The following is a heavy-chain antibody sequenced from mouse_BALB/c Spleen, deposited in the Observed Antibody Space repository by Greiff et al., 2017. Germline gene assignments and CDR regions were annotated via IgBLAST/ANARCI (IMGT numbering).Heavy chain of an antibody. CDR1: GFSLTGYG. D-gene: IGHD2-4*01. J-gene: IGHJ4*01. CDR3: ARLMITTGYAMDY. Sequence: QVQLQQSGPGLVAPSQSLSITCTVSGFSLTGYGVNWVRQPPGKGLEWLGMIWGDGSTDYNSALKSRLSISKDNSKSQVFLKMNSLQTDDTARYYCARLMITTGYAMDYWGLGTSVTVSS. CDR2: IWGDGST. V-gene: IGHV2-6-7*01.